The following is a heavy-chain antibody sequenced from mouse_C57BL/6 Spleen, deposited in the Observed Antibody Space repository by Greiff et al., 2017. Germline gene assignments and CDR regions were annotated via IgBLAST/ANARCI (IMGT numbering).Heavy chain of an antibody. CDR3: VRHSLTGTGAMDY. Sequence: EVNLVESGGGLVQPKGSLKLSCAASGFSFNTYAMNWVRQAPGKGLEWVARIRSKSNNYATYYADSVKDRFTISRDDSESMLYLQMNNLKTEDTAMYYCVRHSLTGTGAMDYWGQGTSVTVSS. D-gene: IGHD4-1*01. CDR2: IRSKSNNYAT. V-gene: IGHV10-1*01. J-gene: IGHJ4*01. CDR1: GFSFNTYA.